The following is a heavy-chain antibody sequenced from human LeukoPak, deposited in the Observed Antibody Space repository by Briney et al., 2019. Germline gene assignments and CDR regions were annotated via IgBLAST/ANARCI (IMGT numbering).Heavy chain of an antibody. D-gene: IGHD4-17*01. Sequence: SQTLSLTCTVSGGSISSGDYYWSWIRQPPGKGLEWIGYIYYSGSTYYSPSLKSRVTISVDTSKNQFSLKLSSVTAADTAVYYCATVTTNYYYYGMDVWGQGTTVTVSS. V-gene: IGHV4-30-4*01. CDR2: IYYSGST. CDR3: ATVTTNYYYYGMDV. J-gene: IGHJ6*02. CDR1: GGSISSGDYY.